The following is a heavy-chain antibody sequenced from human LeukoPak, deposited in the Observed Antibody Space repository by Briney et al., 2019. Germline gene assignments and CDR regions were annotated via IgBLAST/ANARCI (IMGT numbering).Heavy chain of an antibody. Sequence: SETLSLTCTVSGGSTSSYYWSWIRQPPGKGLEWIGYIYYSGSTNYNPSLKSRVTISVDTSKNQFSLKLSSVTAADTAVYYCARSSGIAAAGAWGQGTLVTVSS. V-gene: IGHV4-59*01. CDR2: IYYSGST. J-gene: IGHJ5*02. D-gene: IGHD6-13*01. CDR1: GGSTSSYY. CDR3: ARSSGIAAAGA.